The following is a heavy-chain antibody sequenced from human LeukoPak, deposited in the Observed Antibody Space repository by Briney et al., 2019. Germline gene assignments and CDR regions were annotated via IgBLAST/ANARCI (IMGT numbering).Heavy chain of an antibody. V-gene: IGHV3-9*01. J-gene: IGHJ4*02. D-gene: IGHD5-18*01. CDR1: GFTFDDYA. CDR3: AKDRGTAMVNAVDY. CDR2: ISWNSGSI. Sequence: GGSLRLSCAASGFTFDDYAMHWVRHAPGKGLEWVSGISWNSGSIGYADSVKGRFTISRDNAKNSLYLQMNSLRAEDTALYYCAKDRGTAMVNAVDYWGQGILVTVSS.